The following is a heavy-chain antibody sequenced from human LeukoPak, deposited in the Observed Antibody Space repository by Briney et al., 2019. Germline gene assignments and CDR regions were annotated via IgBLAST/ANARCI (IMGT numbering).Heavy chain of an antibody. V-gene: IGHV4-38-2*02. CDR2: IYHSGST. D-gene: IGHD6-13*01. J-gene: IGHJ5*02. CDR3: ARRIAAAGTNWFDP. CDR1: GYSITSGHY. Sequence: SETLSLTCTVSGYSITSGHYWGWIRQPPGKGLEWIGSIYHSGSTYYNPSLKSRVTISVDTSKRQFSLRLNSVTAADTAVYYCARRIAAAGTNWFDPWGQGTLVTVSS.